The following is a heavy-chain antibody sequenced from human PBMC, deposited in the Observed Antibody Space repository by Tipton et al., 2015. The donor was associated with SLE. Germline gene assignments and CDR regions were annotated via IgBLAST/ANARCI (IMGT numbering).Heavy chain of an antibody. D-gene: IGHD1-14*01. CDR3: ARSRRKYAPFDL. V-gene: IGHV1-46*01. J-gene: IGHJ3*01. CDR1: GYTFTNYY. Sequence: QSGAEVKKPGASVKVSCKASGYTFTNYYIHWVRQAPGQGLEWMGMIDPSGGSTAFAQKFPGRVTITRDTSTSTVYMELSSLRSEDTAVYYCARSRRKYAPFDLWGQGTVVTVSS. CDR2: IDPSGGST.